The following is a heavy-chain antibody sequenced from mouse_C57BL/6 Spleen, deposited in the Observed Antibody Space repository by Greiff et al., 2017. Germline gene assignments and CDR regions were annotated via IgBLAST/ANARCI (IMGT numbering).Heavy chain of an antibody. CDR3: ASLLRDFDY. J-gene: IGHJ2*01. Sequence: QVQLQQPGAELVMPGASVKLSCKASGYTFTSYWMHWVKQRPGQGLEWIGEIDPSDSYTNYNQKFKGKSTLTVDKYSSTAYMQLSRLTSEDSAVYYCASLLRDFDYWGQGTTLTVSS. CDR1: GYTFTSYW. D-gene: IGHD1-2*01. CDR2: IDPSDSYT. V-gene: IGHV1-69*01.